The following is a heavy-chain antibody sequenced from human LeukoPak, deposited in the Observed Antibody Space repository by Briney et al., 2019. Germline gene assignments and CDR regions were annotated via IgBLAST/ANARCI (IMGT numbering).Heavy chain of an antibody. D-gene: IGHD6-13*01. Sequence: ASVKVSCKASGYTFTSYGISWVRQAPGQGLEWMGWISAYNGNTNYAQKLQGRVTMTTDTSTSTAYMELRSLRSDDTAVYYCARFVDSLGSSWHYYYYYYYMDVWGKGTTVTVSS. CDR2: ISAYNGNT. J-gene: IGHJ6*03. V-gene: IGHV1-18*01. CDR3: ARFVDSLGSSWHYYYYYYYMDV. CDR1: GYTFTSYG.